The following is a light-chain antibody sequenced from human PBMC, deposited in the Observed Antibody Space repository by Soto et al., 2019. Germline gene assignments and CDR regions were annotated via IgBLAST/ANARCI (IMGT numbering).Light chain of an antibody. V-gene: IGLV2-14*01. J-gene: IGLJ1*01. Sequence: QSALTQPASVSGSPGQSITISCTETSSNVGAYNYVSWYQQHPGKAPKLMIYDVSSRPSGVSNRFSGSKSGNTASLTISGLQAEDEADYYCSSYTSSSTLVFGTGTKLTVL. CDR3: SSYTSSSTLV. CDR1: SSNVGAYNY. CDR2: DVS.